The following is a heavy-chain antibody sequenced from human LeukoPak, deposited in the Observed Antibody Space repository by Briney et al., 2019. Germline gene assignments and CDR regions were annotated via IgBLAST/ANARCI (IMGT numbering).Heavy chain of an antibody. V-gene: IGHV4-34*01. CDR1: GGSFSGYH. D-gene: IGHD5-24*01. Sequence: SETLSLTCAVYGGSFSGYHWSWIRQPPGKGLEWIGEINHSGSTNYNPSLKSRVTISVDTSKNQFSLKLSSVTAADTAVYYCARAGSRDGYNPNDYWGQGTLVTVSS. CDR2: INHSGST. J-gene: IGHJ4*02. CDR3: ARAGSRDGYNPNDY.